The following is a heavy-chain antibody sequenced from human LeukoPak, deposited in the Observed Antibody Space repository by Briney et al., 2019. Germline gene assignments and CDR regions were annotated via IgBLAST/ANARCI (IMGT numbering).Heavy chain of an antibody. J-gene: IGHJ4*02. CDR1: GFTFSSYA. CDR3: ARDENFWSGYLYYFDY. D-gene: IGHD3-3*01. CDR2: ISGSGGST. V-gene: IGHV3-23*01. Sequence: GGSLRLSCAASGFTFSSYAMSWVRQAPGKGLEWVSAISGSGGSTYYADSVKGRFTISRDNSKNTLYLQMNSLRAEDTAVYYCARDENFWSGYLYYFDYWGQGTLVTVSS.